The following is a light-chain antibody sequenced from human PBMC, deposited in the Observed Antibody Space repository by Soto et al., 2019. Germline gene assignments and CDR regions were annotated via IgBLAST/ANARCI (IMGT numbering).Light chain of an antibody. Sequence: EIVLTQSPATLSLSPGERATLSCRASQSVSSYLAWYQQKPGQAPRLLIYDASNRATGIPARFSGSGSGTAFPLTISSLEPKDFAVYYCQQRSTWLTFGGGTKGE. CDR1: QSVSSY. J-gene: IGKJ4*01. CDR2: DAS. CDR3: QQRSTWLT. V-gene: IGKV3-11*01.